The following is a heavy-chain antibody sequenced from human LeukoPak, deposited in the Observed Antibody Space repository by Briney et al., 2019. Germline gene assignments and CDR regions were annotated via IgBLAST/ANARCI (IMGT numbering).Heavy chain of an antibody. J-gene: IGHJ4*02. V-gene: IGHV1-58*01. CDR3: TSDPTSYRGRYCLDY. CDR1: GFTFSNSA. CDR2: IVVGSGNT. Sequence: SVKVSCKASGFTFSNSAVQWVRQARGQRLEWIGWIVVGSGNTNYAQKFQERVTITRDMSTSTAYMELSSLRSEDTAVYYCTSDPTSYRGRYCLDYWAREPRAPVSS. D-gene: IGHD1-26*01.